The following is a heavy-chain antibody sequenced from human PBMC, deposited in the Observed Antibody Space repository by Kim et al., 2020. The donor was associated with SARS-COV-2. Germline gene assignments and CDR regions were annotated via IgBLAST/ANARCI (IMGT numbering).Heavy chain of an antibody. CDR2: IRSDTYDATA. D-gene: IGHD1-7*01. Sequence: GGSLRLSCTASGFTFGDYAISWFRQAPGKGLEWVAFIRSDTYDATAAYAASIKDSFTIARDDSNSVAYLKMNSLKTADTDVYYCARVLKIGVNYYPFGAFGGQGAPVTVSS. CDR3: ARVLKIGVNYYPFGAF. V-gene: IGHV3-49*03. CDR1: GFTFGDYA. J-gene: IGHJ4*02.